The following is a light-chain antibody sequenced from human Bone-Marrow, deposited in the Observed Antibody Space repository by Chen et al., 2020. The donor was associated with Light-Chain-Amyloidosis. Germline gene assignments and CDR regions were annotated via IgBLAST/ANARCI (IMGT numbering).Light chain of an antibody. CDR3: MQALQTPT. Sequence: DIVMTQSPPSLPVPPGQPASISCRSSQSLLHSNGYNYWDWYLQKPGQSPQLLIYLGSNRASGVPDRFSGSGSGTDFTLKISRVEAEDVGVYYCMQALQTPTFGQGTKVEIK. V-gene: IGKV2-28*01. CDR1: QSLLHSNGYNY. J-gene: IGKJ1*01. CDR2: LGS.